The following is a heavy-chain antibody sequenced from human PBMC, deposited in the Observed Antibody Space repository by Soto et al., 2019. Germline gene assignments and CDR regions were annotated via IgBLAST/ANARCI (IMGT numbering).Heavy chain of an antibody. CDR2: ISSSSTTI. CDR3: ARSPYYYDSSNYYGY. V-gene: IGHV3-48*02. J-gene: IGHJ4*02. D-gene: IGHD3-22*01. Sequence: EVQLVESGGGLVQPGGSLRLSCAASGFTFSSYGMNWVRQAPGKGLEWVSYISSSSTTIYYADSVKGRFTIFRDNAKNSVYLQLNSLRDEDTAVYYCARSPYYYDSSNYYGYWGQGTLVTVSS. CDR1: GFTFSSYG.